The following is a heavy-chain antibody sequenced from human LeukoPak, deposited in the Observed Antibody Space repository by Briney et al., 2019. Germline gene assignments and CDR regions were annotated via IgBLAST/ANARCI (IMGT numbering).Heavy chain of an antibody. CDR2: ISGSGGST. J-gene: IGHJ4*02. D-gene: IGHD3-3*01. CDR1: GFTFSTYS. V-gene: IGHV3-23*01. CDR3: AKGGKNYDFWRFDY. Sequence: PGGSLRLSCEASGFTFSTYSMNWVRQAPGKGLEWVSSISGSGGSTYYADSVKGRFSISRDNSKNTLDLQMTGLRAEDTALYYCAKGGKNYDFWRFDYWGQGTLVTVSS.